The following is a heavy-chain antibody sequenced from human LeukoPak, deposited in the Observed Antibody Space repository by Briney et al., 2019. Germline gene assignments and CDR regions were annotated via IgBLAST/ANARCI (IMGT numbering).Heavy chain of an antibody. D-gene: IGHD6-19*01. V-gene: IGHV3-33*01. Sequence: GGSLRLSCAASGLPFSSYGMHWVRQAPGKGLEWVARLVYDERSDYADSVKGRFSISRDNSKNTLFLDMSDLRVEDTAVYYCARDLSAAFDFWGQGVLVTVSS. CDR2: LVYDERS. CDR1: GLPFSSYG. J-gene: IGHJ4*02. CDR3: ARDLSAAFDF.